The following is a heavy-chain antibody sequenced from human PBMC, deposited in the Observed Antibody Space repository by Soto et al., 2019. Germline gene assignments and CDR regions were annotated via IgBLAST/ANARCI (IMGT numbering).Heavy chain of an antibody. V-gene: IGHV3-21*01. CDR3: ARDGVRFLEWQDTERYYYYYYMDV. CDR1: GFTFSSYS. D-gene: IGHD3-3*01. J-gene: IGHJ6*03. Sequence: PGGSLRRSCAASGFTFSSYSMNWVRQAPGKGLEWVSSISSSSSYIYYADSVKGRFTISRDNAKNSLYLQMNSLRAEDTAVYYCARDGVRFLEWQDTERYYYYYYMDVWGKGTTVTVSS. CDR2: ISSSSSYI.